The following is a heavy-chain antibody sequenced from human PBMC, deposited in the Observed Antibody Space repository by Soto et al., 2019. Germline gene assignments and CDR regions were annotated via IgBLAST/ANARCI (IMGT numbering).Heavy chain of an antibody. CDR2: INHSGST. CDR3: ARGDRITIFGVDKVPFDY. CDR1: DGSFSGYY. D-gene: IGHD3-3*01. V-gene: IGHV4-34*01. Sequence: QVQLQQWGAGLLKPSETLSLTCAVYDGSFSGYYWSWIRQPPGKGLEWIGEINHSGSTNYNPSLKSRVTISVDTSKNQFSLKLCSVTAADTAVYDCARGDRITIFGVDKVPFDYWGQGTLVTVSS. J-gene: IGHJ4*02.